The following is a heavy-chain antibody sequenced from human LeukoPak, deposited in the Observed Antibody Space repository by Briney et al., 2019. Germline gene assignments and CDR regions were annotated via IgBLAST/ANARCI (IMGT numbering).Heavy chain of an antibody. CDR2: ISSGSTYT. J-gene: IGHJ6*04. Sequence: GGSLRLSCAASGFNFRSFEMNWVRQAPGKGLEWVSSISSGSTYTYYADSVKGRFTISRDNAKNSLYLQMNSLRAEDTAVYYCAELGITMIGGVWGKGTTVTISS. CDR1: GFNFRSFE. D-gene: IGHD3-10*02. CDR3: AELGITMIGGV. V-gene: IGHV3-21*01.